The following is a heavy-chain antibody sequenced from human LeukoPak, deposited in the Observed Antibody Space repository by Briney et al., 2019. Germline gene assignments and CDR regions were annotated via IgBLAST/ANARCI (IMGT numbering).Heavy chain of an antibody. J-gene: IGHJ4*02. CDR2: IIRGGST. CDR1: GFTFSSYA. CDR3: AKEAVGGIMITFGGVIGN. D-gene: IGHD3-16*02. V-gene: IGHV3-23*01. Sequence: GGSLRLSCAASGFTFSSYAMSWVRQAPGKGLEWVSSIIRGGSTYNAGSVKGRFTISRDNSKNTLYLQMNSLRAEDTAVYYCAKEAVGGIMITFGGVIGNWGQGTLVTVSS.